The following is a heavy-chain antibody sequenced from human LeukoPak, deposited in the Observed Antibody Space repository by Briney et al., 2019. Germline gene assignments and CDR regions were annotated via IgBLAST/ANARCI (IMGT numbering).Heavy chain of an antibody. V-gene: IGHV1-46*01. Sequence: ASVKVSCKASGYTFTGSTMHWVRQAPGQGLEWMGVISPSGGSTTYAQKFQGRVTMTRDMSTSTVYMELSSLRSEDTAVYYCARGRLGYGSSWYVHWGQGTLVTVSS. D-gene: IGHD6-19*01. CDR3: ARGRLGYGSSWYVH. CDR2: ISPSGGST. CDR1: GYTFTGST. J-gene: IGHJ5*02.